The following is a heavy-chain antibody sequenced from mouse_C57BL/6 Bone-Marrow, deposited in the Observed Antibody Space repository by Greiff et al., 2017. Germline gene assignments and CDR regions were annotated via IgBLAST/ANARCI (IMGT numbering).Heavy chain of an antibody. CDR3: ARGGNWDVNYFDY. Sequence: DVQLQQSGPVLVKPGASVKMSCKASGYTFTDYYMNWVKQSHGKSLEWIGVINPYNGGTSYNQKFKGKATLTVDKSSSTAYMELNSLTSEDSAVYYCARGGNWDVNYFDYWGQGTTLTVSS. V-gene: IGHV1-19*01. J-gene: IGHJ2*01. CDR2: INPYNGGT. D-gene: IGHD4-1*01. CDR1: GYTFTDYY.